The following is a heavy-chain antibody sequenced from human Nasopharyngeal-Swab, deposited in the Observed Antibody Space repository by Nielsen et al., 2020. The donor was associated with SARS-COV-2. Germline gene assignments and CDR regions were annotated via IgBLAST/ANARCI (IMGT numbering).Heavy chain of an antibody. D-gene: IGHD3-22*01. CDR2: IYYSGST. Sequence: SETLSLTCTVSGGSISSYYWSWIRQPPGKGLEWIGYIYYSGSTNYNPSLKSRVTISVDRSKNQFSLNLSSVTAADTAVYYCAREVGVTMIPPGYFDYWGQGTLVTVSS. CDR3: AREVGVTMIPPGYFDY. J-gene: IGHJ4*02. CDR1: GGSISSYY. V-gene: IGHV4-59*12.